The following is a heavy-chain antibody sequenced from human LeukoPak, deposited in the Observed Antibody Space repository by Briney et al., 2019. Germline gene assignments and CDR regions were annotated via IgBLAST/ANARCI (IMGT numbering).Heavy chain of an antibody. CDR1: GFTFSSYA. J-gene: IGHJ3*02. CDR3: ARDDYLGHDAFDI. D-gene: IGHD4/OR15-4a*01. Sequence: GGSLRLSCAASGFTFSSYAMHWVRQAPGKGLEWVAVISYDGSNKYYADSVKGRFTISRDNSKNTLYLQMNSLRAEDTAVYYCARDDYLGHDAFDIWGHGTMVTVSS. CDR2: ISYDGSNK. V-gene: IGHV3-30-3*01.